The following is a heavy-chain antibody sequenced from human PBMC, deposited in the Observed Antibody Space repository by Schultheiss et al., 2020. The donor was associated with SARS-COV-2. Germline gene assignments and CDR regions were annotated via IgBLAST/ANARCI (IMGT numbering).Heavy chain of an antibody. CDR2: IYTSGST. CDR1: GGSFSGYY. Sequence: SETLSLTCAVYGGSFSGYYWSWIRQPAGKGLEWIGRIYTSGSTNYNPSLKSRVTISVDTSKNQFSLKLSSVTAADTAVYYCARVRFLEWYYYYYYMDVWGKGTTVTVSS. CDR3: ARVRFLEWYYYYYYMDV. J-gene: IGHJ6*03. V-gene: IGHV4-59*10. D-gene: IGHD3-3*01.